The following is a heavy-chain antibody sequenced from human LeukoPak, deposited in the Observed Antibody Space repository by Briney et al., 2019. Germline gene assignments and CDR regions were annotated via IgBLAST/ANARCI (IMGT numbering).Heavy chain of an antibody. J-gene: IGHJ4*02. CDR2: INPNSGNT. CDR3: ARSRPNRYCSGGSCYRLDY. CDR1: GGTFTSYD. V-gene: IGHV1-8*01. D-gene: IGHD2-15*01. Sequence: ASVTVSCTASGGTFTSYDINWVRQATGQGLEWMGWINPNSGNTGYAQKFQGGVTMTRNTSISTAYMELSSLRSEDTAVYYCARSRPNRYCSGGSCYRLDYWGQGTLVTVSS.